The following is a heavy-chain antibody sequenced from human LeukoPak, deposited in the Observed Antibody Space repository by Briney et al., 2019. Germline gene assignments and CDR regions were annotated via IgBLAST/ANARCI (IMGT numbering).Heavy chain of an antibody. CDR1: GFTFSSYG. V-gene: IGHV3-30*18. J-gene: IGHJ3*02. Sequence: GGSLRLSCAASGFTFSSYGMHWVRQAPGKGLEWVAVISYDGSNKYYADSVKGRFTISRDNSKNTLYLQMNSLRAEDTAVYYCAKNLDSYGSEDIWGQRTMVTVSS. D-gene: IGHD5-18*01. CDR2: ISYDGSNK. CDR3: AKNLDSYGSEDI.